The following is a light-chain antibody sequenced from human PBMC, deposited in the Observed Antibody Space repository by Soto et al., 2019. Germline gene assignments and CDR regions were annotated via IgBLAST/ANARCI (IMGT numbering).Light chain of an antibody. J-gene: IGLJ3*02. CDR3: SSYIRTNTRV. CDR1: SDDVGGYDY. CDR2: EVN. V-gene: IGLV2-14*01. Sequence: QSVLTQPASVSGSPGQSITISCTGSSDDVGGYDYVSWYQHHPGKAPKLMIYEVNNRPSGVSNRFSGSKSGNTASLTISGLQAEDEADYFCSSYIRTNTRVFGGGTQLTVL.